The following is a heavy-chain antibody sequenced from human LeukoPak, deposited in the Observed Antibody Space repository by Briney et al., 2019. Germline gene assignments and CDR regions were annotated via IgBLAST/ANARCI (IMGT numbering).Heavy chain of an antibody. Sequence: PGGSLRLSCAASGFTFSSYGMHWVRQAPGKGLEWVAFIRYDGSNKYYADSVKGRFTISRDNSKNTLYLQMNSLSAEDTAVYYCAKFAGYGSGSYPSQDYYYYGMDVWGQGTTVTVSS. CDR1: GFTFSSYG. V-gene: IGHV3-30*02. CDR3: AKFAGYGSGSYPSQDYYYYGMDV. D-gene: IGHD3-10*01. J-gene: IGHJ6*02. CDR2: IRYDGSNK.